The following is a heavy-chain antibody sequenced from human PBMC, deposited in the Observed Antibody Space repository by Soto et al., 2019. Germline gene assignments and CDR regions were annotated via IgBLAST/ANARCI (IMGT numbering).Heavy chain of an antibody. V-gene: IGHV1-69*01. Sequence: QGRLVQSGAEVKKPGSSVKVSCKASGGSFRTYAINWVRQAPGQGLEWMGGIIPMLAAPTYAQKFQGRLTITADESTTTVYMELSSLTSEDTAVYYCARVGPPSPSVIWFFDLWGRGTLVTVSS. CDR3: ARVGPPSPSVIWFFDL. D-gene: IGHD2-21*01. CDR1: GGSFRTYA. CDR2: IIPMLAAP. J-gene: IGHJ2*01.